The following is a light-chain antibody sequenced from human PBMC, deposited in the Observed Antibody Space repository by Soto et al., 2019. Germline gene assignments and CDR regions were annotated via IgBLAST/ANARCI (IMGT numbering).Light chain of an antibody. CDR3: QHYKSYLHT. Sequence: DIQMTQSPSTLSVSVGDRVTITCRASQRISSWLAWYQQKPGKAPKVLIYDASSLESGVPYRFSGSGSGTEFTLTISRLQPDDFATYYCQHYKSYLHTFGQGTKLEI. CDR1: QRISSW. V-gene: IGKV1-5*01. J-gene: IGKJ2*01. CDR2: DAS.